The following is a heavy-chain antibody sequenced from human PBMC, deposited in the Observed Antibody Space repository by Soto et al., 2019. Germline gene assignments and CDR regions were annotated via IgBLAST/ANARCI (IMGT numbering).Heavy chain of an antibody. J-gene: IGHJ5*02. CDR3: AGQTFTIAAASYGRSNWFDP. Sequence: QLQLQESGPGVVKPSETLSLTCTVSGGSITSSSHFWGWVRQPPGKGLELIGTIYFTGNTYYTPSLKSRLTMSIDTSKNEFSLRLNSVTAADTAVYYCAGQTFTIAAASYGRSNWFDPWGPGTLVTVSS. V-gene: IGHV4-39*01. CDR1: GGSITSSSHF. D-gene: IGHD6-25*01. CDR2: IYFTGNT.